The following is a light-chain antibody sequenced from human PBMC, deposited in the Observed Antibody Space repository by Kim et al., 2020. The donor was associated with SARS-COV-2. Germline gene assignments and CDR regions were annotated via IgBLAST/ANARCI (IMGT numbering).Light chain of an antibody. V-gene: IGKV3-15*01. CDR2: GAS. Sequence: EIVMTQSPGTLSVSPGERATLSCRASDTVSTSVAWYQQKPGQAPRLLIYGASTRATGSPARFSGSGYGTEFSLTISSLKSEDFAVYYCQQYNNWPLSFGGGTKVDIK. CDR1: DTVSTS. J-gene: IGKJ4*01. CDR3: QQYNNWPLS.